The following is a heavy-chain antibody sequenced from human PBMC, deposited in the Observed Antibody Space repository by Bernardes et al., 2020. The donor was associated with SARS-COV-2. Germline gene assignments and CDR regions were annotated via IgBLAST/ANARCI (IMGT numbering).Heavy chain of an antibody. D-gene: IGHD2-2*01. CDR2: INHSGST. CDR3: ARPRRYCSSTSCPRRTGFGY. CDR1: GGSFSGYY. J-gene: IGHJ4*02. V-gene: IGHV4-34*01. Sequence: SQTLSLTCAVYGGSFSGYYWSWIRQPPGKGLEWIGEINHSGSTNYNPSLKSRVTISVDTSKNQFSLKLSSVTAADTAVYYCARPRRYCSSTSCPRRTGFGYWGQGTLVTVSS.